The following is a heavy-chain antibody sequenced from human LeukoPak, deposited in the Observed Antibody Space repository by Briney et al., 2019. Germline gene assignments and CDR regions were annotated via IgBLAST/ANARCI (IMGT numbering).Heavy chain of an antibody. J-gene: IGHJ5*02. D-gene: IGHD3-22*01. CDR3: ARSVTYYYDSSGYYSWWFDP. CDR1: GYTFTSYG. V-gene: IGHV1-18*01. Sequence: ASVKVSCKASGYTFTSYGISWVRQAPGQGLEWMGWISAYNGNTNHAQKLQGRVTMTTDTSTSTAYMELRSLRSDDTAVYYCARSVTYYYDSSGYYSWWFDPWGQGTLVTVSS. CDR2: ISAYNGNT.